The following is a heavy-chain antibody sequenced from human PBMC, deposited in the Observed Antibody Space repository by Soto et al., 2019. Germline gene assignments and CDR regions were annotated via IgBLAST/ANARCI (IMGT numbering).Heavy chain of an antibody. V-gene: IGHV1-69*01. CDR2: IIPLFHAT. D-gene: IGHD1-1*01. J-gene: IGHJ6*02. Sequence: QVQLVQSGAQVKKPGSSVRVSCRASGGNFSNNAISWVRQAPGHGVEWMGGIIPLFHATDYAQRFQGRVTFTADESTSTVFMELSSLRFEDTAVYYCARDRGEHGLDVWGQGTTVTVSS. CDR1: GGNFSNNA. CDR3: ARDRGEHGLDV.